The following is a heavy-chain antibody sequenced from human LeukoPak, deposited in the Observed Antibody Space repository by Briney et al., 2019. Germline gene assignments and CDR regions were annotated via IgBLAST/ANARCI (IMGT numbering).Heavy chain of an antibody. Sequence: ASVNVSCNASGGTFSSYAISWVRQAPGPGLEWMGSIIPILGIANYAQKFQGRVTITGDKSTSTAYMELSSLRSEDTAVYYCARYQDIVVVPAAQNYAFDIWGQGTMVTVSS. CDR1: GGTFSSYA. D-gene: IGHD2-2*01. CDR2: IIPILGIA. V-gene: IGHV1-69*04. CDR3: ARYQDIVVVPAAQNYAFDI. J-gene: IGHJ3*02.